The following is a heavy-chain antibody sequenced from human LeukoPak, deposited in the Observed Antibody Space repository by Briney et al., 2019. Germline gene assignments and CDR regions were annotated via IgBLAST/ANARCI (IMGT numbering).Heavy chain of an antibody. D-gene: IGHD3-3*01. J-gene: IGHJ6*02. CDR1: GFTFSTNY. V-gene: IGHV3-66*04. CDR2: IYSGGSK. CDR3: ARHFGVVTKGVYYYYYGMDV. Sequence: GGSLRLSCAASGFTFSTNYMSWVRQAPGKGLEWGSVIYSGGSKYYADSVKGRFTISRDNSKNTLYLQMNSLRAEDTAVYYCARHFGVVTKGVYYYYYGMDVWGQGTTVTVSS.